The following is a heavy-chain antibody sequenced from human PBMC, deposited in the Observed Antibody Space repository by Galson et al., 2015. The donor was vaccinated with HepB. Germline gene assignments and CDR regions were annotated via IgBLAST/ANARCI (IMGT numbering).Heavy chain of an antibody. D-gene: IGHD3-22*01. CDR2: VIPILGIA. V-gene: IGHV1-69*04. Sequence: SVKVSCKASGGTFSGYAISWVRQAPGQGLEWMGRVIPILGIANYAQKFQGRVTITADKSTSTAYMELSSLRPEDTAVYYCARDWGGVTYYDSSVDLPTSYYYYGMDVWGQGTTVTVSS. J-gene: IGHJ6*02. CDR1: GGTFSGYA. CDR3: ARDWGGVTYYDSSVDLPTSYYYYGMDV.